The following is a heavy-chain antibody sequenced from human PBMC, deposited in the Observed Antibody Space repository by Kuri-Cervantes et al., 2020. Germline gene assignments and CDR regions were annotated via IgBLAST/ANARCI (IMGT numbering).Heavy chain of an antibody. Sequence: GSLRLSCAVSGGSISSSNGWSWVRQPPGKGLEWIGEIYHSGSTNYNPSLKSRVTISVDKSKNQLSLKLSSVTAADTAVYYCARVGVVVAATYYYYYMDVWGKGTTVTVSS. CDR2: IYHSGST. D-gene: IGHD2-15*01. CDR1: GGSISSSNG. CDR3: ARVGVVVAATYYYYYMDV. J-gene: IGHJ6*03. V-gene: IGHV4-4*02.